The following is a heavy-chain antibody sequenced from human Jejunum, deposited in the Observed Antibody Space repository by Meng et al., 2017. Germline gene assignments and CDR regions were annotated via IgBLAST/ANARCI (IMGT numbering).Heavy chain of an antibody. CDR3: ARDTPPSGVEPDAFDL. V-gene: IGHV3-11*01. CDR1: GFSFTGYY. D-gene: IGHD3-3*01. CDR2: ISSSSGTI. Sequence: GESLKISCTASGFSFTGYYMRWIRQAPGKGLEWIGYISSSSGTIHYADSVKGRFTISRDNAKNSVFLQMSGLRADDTGVDYCARDTPPSGVEPDAFDLWGQGTKVTVSS. J-gene: IGHJ3*01.